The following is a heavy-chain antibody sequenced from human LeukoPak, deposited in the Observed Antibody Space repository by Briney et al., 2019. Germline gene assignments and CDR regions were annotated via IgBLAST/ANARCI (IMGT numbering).Heavy chain of an antibody. CDR3: ASCSSSWSCPDL. CDR1: GGSFSGYY. J-gene: IGHJ4*02. CDR2: INHSGST. Sequence: PWETLSLTCAVYGGSFSGYYWSWIRQPPGKGLEWIGEINHSGSTNYNPSLKSRVTISVDTSKNQFSLKLSSVTAADTAVYYCASCSSSWSCPDLWGQGTLVTASS. V-gene: IGHV4-34*01. D-gene: IGHD6-13*01.